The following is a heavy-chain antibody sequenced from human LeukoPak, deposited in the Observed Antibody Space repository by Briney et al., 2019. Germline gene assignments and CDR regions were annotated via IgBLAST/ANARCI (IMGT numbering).Heavy chain of an antibody. Sequence: SETLSLTCTVSGGSISSGSYYWGWIRQPGGKGLEWIERIYTSGSTNYNPSRKSRVTISVDKAKNQFSLKLSSVTAADTAVYYCARAGVAGTNRSWAHYYYYYMDVWGKGTTVTISS. J-gene: IGHJ6*03. CDR2: IYTSGST. V-gene: IGHV4-61*02. CDR3: ARAGVAGTNRSWAHYYYYYMDV. D-gene: IGHD6-19*01. CDR1: GGSISSGSYY.